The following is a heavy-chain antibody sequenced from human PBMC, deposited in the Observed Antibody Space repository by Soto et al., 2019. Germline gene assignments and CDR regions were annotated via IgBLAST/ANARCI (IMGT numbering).Heavy chain of an antibody. V-gene: IGHV4-59*08. Sequence: QVQLQESGPGLVKPSETLSLTCTVSGGSISSYYWSWIRQPPGKGLEWIGYIYYSGSTNYNPSLKSRVTISVDTSKNQFSLKLSSVTAADTAVYYCARSRYSGYDSLDYWGQGTPVTVSS. CDR3: ARSRYSGYDSLDY. J-gene: IGHJ4*02. CDR1: GGSISSYY. D-gene: IGHD5-12*01. CDR2: IYYSGST.